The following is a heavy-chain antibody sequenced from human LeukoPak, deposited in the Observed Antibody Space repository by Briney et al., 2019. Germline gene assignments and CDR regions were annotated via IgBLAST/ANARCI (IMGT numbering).Heavy chain of an antibody. V-gene: IGHV4-59*01. J-gene: IGHJ6*03. CDR3: ARDNYYYYYMDV. CDR1: GGSISSYY. Sequence: SETLSLTCTVSGGSISSYYWSWIRQPPGKGLEWIGYIYYSGSTNYNPSLKSRVTISVDMSKNQFSLKLTSVTAADTAVYYCARDNYYYYYMDVWGKGTTVTVSS. CDR2: IYYSGST.